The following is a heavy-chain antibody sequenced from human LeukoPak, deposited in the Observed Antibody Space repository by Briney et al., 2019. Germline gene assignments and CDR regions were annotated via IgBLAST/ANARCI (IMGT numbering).Heavy chain of an antibody. CDR1: GFSFSSYG. D-gene: IGHD4-17*01. CDR3: AKDYGDDGGYYFDY. V-gene: IGHV3-23*01. CDR2: IGGWSSPT. J-gene: IGHJ4*02. Sequence: GGSLRLSCATSGFSFSSYGMNWVRQAPGKGLEWVSYIGGWSSPTDYADSVKGRFTISRDNSKNTLYLQMNSLRAEDTAVYYCAKDYGDDGGYYFDYWGQGTLVTVSS.